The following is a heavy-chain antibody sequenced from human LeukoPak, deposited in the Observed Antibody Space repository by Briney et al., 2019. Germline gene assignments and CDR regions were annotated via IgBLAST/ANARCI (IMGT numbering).Heavy chain of an antibody. CDR3: YGSGRVP. V-gene: IGHV3-15*01. CDR1: GFTFSKAW. CDR2: IKSRTDGATT. Sequence: GGSLRLSCAASGFTFSKAWMTWVRQTPGKGLQWVGRIKSRTDGATTDYGAPVKGRVTISRDDSKNTVYLQMNSLKIEDTAVYFCYGSGRVPWGQGTLVTVSS. D-gene: IGHD3-10*01. J-gene: IGHJ5*02.